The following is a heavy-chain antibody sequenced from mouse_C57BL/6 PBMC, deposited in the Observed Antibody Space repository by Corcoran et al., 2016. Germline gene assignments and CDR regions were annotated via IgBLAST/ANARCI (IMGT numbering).Heavy chain of an antibody. V-gene: IGHV9-3*01. CDR3: ARSELSNSRMDY. CDR1: GYTFTTYG. Sequence: QIQLVQSGPELKKPGETVKIYCKASGYTFTTYGMRWVKQAPGKSLKWMGWINNYSGVPTYDDDFKGRFAFSFETSASTAYLQINNLNNEDTATYFFARSELSNSRMDYWGQGTSVTVSS. D-gene: IGHD1-1*02. J-gene: IGHJ4*01. CDR2: INNYSGVP.